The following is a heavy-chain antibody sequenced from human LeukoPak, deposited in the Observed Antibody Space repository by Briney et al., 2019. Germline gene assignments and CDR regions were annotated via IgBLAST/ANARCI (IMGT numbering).Heavy chain of an antibody. CDR1: GFTFSSYG. D-gene: IGHD3-10*01. Sequence: GGSLRLSCEASGFTFSSYGMHWVRQAPGKGPEWVAFIRYDGSNTYYADSVKGRFTIPRDNSKNTLYLQMKSLKVEDTSVYYCARVEATYYYGSATPYSPYWGQGSLVTVSS. CDR3: ARVEATYYYGSATPYSPY. J-gene: IGHJ4*02. V-gene: IGHV3-30*02. CDR2: IRYDGSNT.